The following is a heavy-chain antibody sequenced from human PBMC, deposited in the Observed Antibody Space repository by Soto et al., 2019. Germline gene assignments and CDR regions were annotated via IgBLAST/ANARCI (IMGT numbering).Heavy chain of an antibody. CDR3: AQERTGGGYYYYGMDV. CDR2: ISWNSGSI. J-gene: IGHJ6*02. CDR1: GFTFDDYA. Sequence: EVQLVESGGGLVQPGRSLRLSCAASGFTFDDYAMHWVRQAPGKGLEWVSGISWNSGSIGYADSVKGRFTISRDNAKNSLYLQMNSLRAEDTALYYCAQERTGGGYYYYGMDVWGRGTTVTVSS. V-gene: IGHV3-9*01.